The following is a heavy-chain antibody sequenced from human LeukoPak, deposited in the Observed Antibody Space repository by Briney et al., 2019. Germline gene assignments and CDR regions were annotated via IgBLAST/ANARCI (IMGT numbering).Heavy chain of an antibody. D-gene: IGHD5-24*01. J-gene: IGHJ4*02. CDR2: IYSGGST. V-gene: IGHV3-53*01. Sequence: GGSLRLSCAASEFTVSSNYMSWVRQAPGRGLEWVSVIYSGGSTYYADSVKGRFTISRHNSKNTLYLQMNSLRAEDTAVYYCARGVLISYKQYYFDYWGQGTLVTVSS. CDR3: ARGVLISYKQYYFDY. CDR1: EFTVSSNY.